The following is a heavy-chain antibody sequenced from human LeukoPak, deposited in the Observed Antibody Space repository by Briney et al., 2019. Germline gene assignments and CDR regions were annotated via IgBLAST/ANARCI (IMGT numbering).Heavy chain of an antibody. J-gene: IGHJ4*02. Sequence: GGSLRLSCAASGFTFSSYAMSWVRQAPGKGLEWGSAISGSGGSTYYADSVKGRFTISRDNSKNTLYLQMKSLRAEDPAVYYCAKDEVTRPINLDYWGQGTLVTVSS. CDR1: GFTFSSYA. D-gene: IGHD2-21*02. CDR2: ISGSGGST. CDR3: AKDEVTRPINLDY. V-gene: IGHV3-23*01.